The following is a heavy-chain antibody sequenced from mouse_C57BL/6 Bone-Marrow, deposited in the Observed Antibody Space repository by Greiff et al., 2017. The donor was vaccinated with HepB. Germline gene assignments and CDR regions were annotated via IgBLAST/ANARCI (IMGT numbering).Heavy chain of an antibody. J-gene: IGHJ2*01. CDR3: TPYDYDVDY. Sequence: EVQLQQSGAELVRPGASVKLSCTASGFNIKDDYMHWVKQRPEQGLEWIGWIDPENGDTEYASKFQGKATITADTSSNTAYLQLSSLTSEDTAVYYCTPYDYDVDYGGQGTTLTVSS. D-gene: IGHD2-4*01. CDR2: IDPENGDT. CDR1: GFNIKDDY. V-gene: IGHV14-4*01.